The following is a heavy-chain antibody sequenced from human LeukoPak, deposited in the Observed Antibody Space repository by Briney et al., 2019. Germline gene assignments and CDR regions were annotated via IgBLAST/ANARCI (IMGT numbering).Heavy chain of an antibody. CDR1: GFTFSSYS. V-gene: IGHV3-23*01. J-gene: IGHJ3*02. Sequence: GGSLRLSCAASGFTFSSYSMNWVRQAPGKGLEWVSCISSRDGSTYYADSVKGRFTISRDNSKSMLYLQMNSLRAEDTALYYCAKDPFPLRLGAFDIWGQGTMVTVSP. CDR2: ISSRDGST. CDR3: AKDPFPLRLGAFDI. D-gene: IGHD3-16*01.